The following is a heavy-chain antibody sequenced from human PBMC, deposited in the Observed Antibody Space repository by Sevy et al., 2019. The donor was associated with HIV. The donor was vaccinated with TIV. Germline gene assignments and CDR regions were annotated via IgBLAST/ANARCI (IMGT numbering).Heavy chain of an antibody. Sequence: GGSLRLSCAASGFTFSTYDMNWVRQAPGKGLEWISYISSSSSDIYYADSVKGRFSISRYNVGNSLYLQMNSLRAEDTALYYGTRARVVWGSYRYDDYWGQGTLVTVSS. CDR3: TRARVVWGSYRYDDY. D-gene: IGHD3-16*02. CDR1: GFTFSTYD. V-gene: IGHV3-48*01. J-gene: IGHJ4*02. CDR2: ISSSSSDI.